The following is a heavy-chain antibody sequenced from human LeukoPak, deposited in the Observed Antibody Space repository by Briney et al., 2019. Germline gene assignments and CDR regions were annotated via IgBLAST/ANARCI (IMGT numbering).Heavy chain of an antibody. J-gene: IGHJ4*02. V-gene: IGHV4-39*01. Sequence: SETLSLTCTVSGGSISSSSYYWGWIRQPPGKGLEWIGSIYYSGSTYYNPSLKSRVTISVDTSKNQFSLKLSSVTAADTAVYYCARRLVEGEYSSSLFDYWGQGTLVTVSS. CDR3: ARRLVEGEYSSSLFDY. CDR2: IYYSGST. CDR1: GGSISSSSYY. D-gene: IGHD6-6*01.